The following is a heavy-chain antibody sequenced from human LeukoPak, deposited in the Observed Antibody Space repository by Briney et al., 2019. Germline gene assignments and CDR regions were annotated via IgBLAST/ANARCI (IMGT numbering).Heavy chain of an antibody. CDR2: ISYDGSNK. CDR1: GFNFRSYG. D-gene: IGHD5-12*01. V-gene: IGHV3-30*03. Sequence: GGSLRLSCAASGFNFRSYGMHWVRQAPGKGLKWVAVISYDGSNKYYADSVKGRFTISRDNSKNTLYLQMNSLRAEDTAVYYCARSISGYDWGQGTLVTVSS. J-gene: IGHJ4*02. CDR3: ARSISGYD.